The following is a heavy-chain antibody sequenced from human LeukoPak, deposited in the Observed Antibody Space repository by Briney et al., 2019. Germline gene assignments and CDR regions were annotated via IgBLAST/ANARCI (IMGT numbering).Heavy chain of an antibody. V-gene: IGHV3-23*01. CDR3: AKDTTAWWYHRAYMNV. CDR2: ISGSGDKT. D-gene: IGHD2-15*01. CDR1: GFSLSTYA. J-gene: IGHJ6*03. Sequence: GSLRLSCASSGFSLSTYALSWVRQAPGGGLEWVAAISGSGDKTYHADSVKGRFTISEDNSEKRLSLQMDSLRAEDTAVYFCAKDTTAWWYHRAYMNVWGKGTTVTVSS.